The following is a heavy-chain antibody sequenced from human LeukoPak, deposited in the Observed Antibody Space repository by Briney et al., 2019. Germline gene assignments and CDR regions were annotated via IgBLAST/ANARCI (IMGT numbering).Heavy chain of an antibody. CDR1: GFTLSSYG. D-gene: IGHD3-22*01. CDR2: IWYDGSNK. Sequence: GGSLRLSCAASGFTLSSYGMHWVRQAPGKGLEWVAVIWYDGSNKYYADSVKGRFTVSRDNSKNTLYLQMNSLRAEDTAVYYCARGGYYYDSSGYYAEFDYWGQGALVTVSS. CDR3: ARGGYYYDSSGYYAEFDY. J-gene: IGHJ4*02. V-gene: IGHV3-33*01.